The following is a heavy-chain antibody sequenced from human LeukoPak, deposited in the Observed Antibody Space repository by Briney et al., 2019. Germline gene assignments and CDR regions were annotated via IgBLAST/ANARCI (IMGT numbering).Heavy chain of an antibody. CDR1: GFTFSTYS. V-gene: IGHV3-48*02. Sequence: GGSLRLSCAASGFTFSTYSMNWVRQAPGKGLEWVSYISSSTSTIYYADSVKGRFTISRDNAKDSLYLQMNSLRDEDTAVYHCARGLYYYDSSGYYTVEDYFDYWGQGTLVTVSS. D-gene: IGHD3-22*01. J-gene: IGHJ4*02. CDR2: ISSSTSTI. CDR3: ARGLYYYDSSGYYTVEDYFDY.